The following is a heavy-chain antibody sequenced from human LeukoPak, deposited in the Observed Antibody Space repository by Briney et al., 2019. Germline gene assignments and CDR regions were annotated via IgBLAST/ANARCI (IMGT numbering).Heavy chain of an antibody. CDR2: IKEDGSEK. V-gene: IGHV3-7*04. J-gene: IGHJ5*01. CDR1: GFTFSSYW. Sequence: GGSLRLSCTASGFTFSSYWMSWVRQAPGKGLEWVANIKEDGSEKIYVDSVKGRLTISRDNAKNSLYLQMSSLRAEDTAVYYCARDCVIVGAPCYDSWGQGTLVTVSS. D-gene: IGHD1-26*01. CDR3: ARDCVIVGAPCYDS.